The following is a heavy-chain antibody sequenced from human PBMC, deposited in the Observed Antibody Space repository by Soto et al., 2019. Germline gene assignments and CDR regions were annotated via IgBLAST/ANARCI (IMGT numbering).Heavy chain of an antibody. V-gene: IGHV3-30-3*01. Sequence: SLRLSCAASGFTFSSYAMHWVRQAPGKGLEWVAVISYDGSNKYYADSVKGRFTISRDNSKNTLYLQMNSLRAEDTAVYYCARAGPGPISADYYYSYGMVFWGPGTTVT. CDR1: GFTFSSYA. CDR3: ARAGPGPISADYYYSYGMVF. CDR2: ISYDGSNK. D-gene: IGHD3-3*02. J-gene: IGHJ6*02.